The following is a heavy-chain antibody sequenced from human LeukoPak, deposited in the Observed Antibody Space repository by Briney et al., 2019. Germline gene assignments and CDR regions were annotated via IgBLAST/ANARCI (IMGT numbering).Heavy chain of an antibody. CDR1: GYSFTTYW. V-gene: IGHV5-51*01. D-gene: IGHD3-10*01. CDR2: IYPDDSDT. Sequence: GESLKISCKGSGYSFTTYWIGWVRQMPGKGLEWMGIIYPDDSDTRYSPSFQGQVTISADKSINTAYLHWISLKASDTAIYYCARPRGAFDMWGERTTGTVSS. CDR3: ARPRGAFDM. J-gene: IGHJ3*02.